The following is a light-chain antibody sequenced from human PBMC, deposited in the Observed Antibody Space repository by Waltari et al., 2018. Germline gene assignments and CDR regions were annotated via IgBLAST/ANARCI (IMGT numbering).Light chain of an antibody. Sequence: EIVLTQSPGTLSLSPGERATLSCRVSQSLRNSYLAWYQQNPGQAPRLLIYGASSRATGIPDRFSGSGSGTDFTLTISRLEPEDFAVYYCQQYGSSISYTFGQGTKLEIK. V-gene: IGKV3-20*01. J-gene: IGKJ2*01. CDR3: QQYGSSISYT. CDR2: GAS. CDR1: QSLRNSY.